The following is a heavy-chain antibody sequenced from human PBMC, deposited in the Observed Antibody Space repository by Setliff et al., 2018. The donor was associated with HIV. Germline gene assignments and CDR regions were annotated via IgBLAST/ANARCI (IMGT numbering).Heavy chain of an antibody. J-gene: IGHJ4*02. Sequence: ASVKVSCKASGYTFTTYDINWVRQATGQGLEWMGWMNPNSGNTGYSQESQGRVTFTRDTSATTAYMELSSLISEDTAVYYCAREGRAAAVDYWGQGTLVTVSS. CDR3: AREGRAAAVDY. D-gene: IGHD6-13*01. V-gene: IGHV1-8*03. CDR1: GYTFTTYD. CDR2: MNPNSGNT.